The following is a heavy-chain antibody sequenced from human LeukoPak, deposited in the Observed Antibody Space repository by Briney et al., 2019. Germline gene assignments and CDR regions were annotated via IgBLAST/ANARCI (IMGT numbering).Heavy chain of an antibody. CDR1: GFTFSSYS. CDR2: ISSSSSYI. V-gene: IGHV3-21*01. D-gene: IGHD3-22*01. CDR3: AREPYDSSGYYFDY. Sequence: PGRSLRLSCAASGFTFSSYSMNWVRQAPGKGLEWVSSISSSSSYIYYADSVKGRFTISRDNAKNSLYLQMNSLRAEDTAVYYCAREPYDSSGYYFDYWGQGTLVTVSS. J-gene: IGHJ4*02.